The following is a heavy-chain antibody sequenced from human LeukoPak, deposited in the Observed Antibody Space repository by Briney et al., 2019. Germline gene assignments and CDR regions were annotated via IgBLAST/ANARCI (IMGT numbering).Heavy chain of an antibody. CDR3: ARGPTSNWFDP. Sequence: PSETLSLTCIVSGVSMSSDYWTWIRQPPGKGLEWIGYVSDGGNANYNPSLKSRVTISQDMSRNQFSLRLMSVTAEDMALYYCARGPTSNWFDPWGQGTLVTVSS. CDR1: GVSMSSDY. J-gene: IGHJ5*02. CDR2: VSDGGNA. V-gene: IGHV4-59*01.